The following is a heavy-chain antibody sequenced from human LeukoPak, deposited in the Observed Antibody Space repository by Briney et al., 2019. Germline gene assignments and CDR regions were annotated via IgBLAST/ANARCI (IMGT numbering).Heavy chain of an antibody. CDR2: VNWNGDRT. J-gene: IGHJ3*02. CDR3: ARKMGTLGHAFDI. D-gene: IGHD7-27*01. V-gene: IGHV3-20*04. Sequence: GGSLRLSCAASGFSFDDYAMSWVRQAPGKGLEWVSGVNWNGDRTGYADSVKGRFTISRDNAKNSLYLQMNNLRAEDTAVYYCARKMGTLGHAFDIWGQGTMVTVSS. CDR1: GFSFDDYA.